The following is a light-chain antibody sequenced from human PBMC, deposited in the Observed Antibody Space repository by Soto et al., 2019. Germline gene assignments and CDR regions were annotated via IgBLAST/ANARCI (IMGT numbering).Light chain of an antibody. CDR3: SSYTSSSTLV. J-gene: IGLJ1*01. V-gene: IGLV2-14*01. Sequence: QSALTQPASVSGSPGQSITISCTGTSSDVGGYTYVSWYQQHPGKAPKLMIYEVSNRPSGVSNRFSGSKSGNTASLAISWLQADDEADYYFSSYTSSSTLVFGTGTKLTVL. CDR2: EVS. CDR1: SSDVGGYTY.